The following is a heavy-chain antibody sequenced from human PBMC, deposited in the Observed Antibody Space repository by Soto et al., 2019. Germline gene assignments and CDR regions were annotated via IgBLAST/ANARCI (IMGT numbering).Heavy chain of an antibody. V-gene: IGHV3-9*01. Sequence: GGSMRLASAASGFTFDDYAMHWVRQAPGKGLEWVSGISWNSGSIGYADSVKGRFTISRDNAKNSLYLQMNSLRAEDTALYYCAKDIYDILTGPDYWGQGTLVTVSS. J-gene: IGHJ4*02. CDR3: AKDIYDILTGPDY. CDR2: ISWNSGSI. D-gene: IGHD3-9*01. CDR1: GFTFDDYA.